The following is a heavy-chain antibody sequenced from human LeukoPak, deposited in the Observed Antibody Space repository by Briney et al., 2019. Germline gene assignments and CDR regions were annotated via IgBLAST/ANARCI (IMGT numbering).Heavy chain of an antibody. CDR1: GYTFTSYW. V-gene: IGHV5-51*01. CDR2: IYPGDSDT. Sequence: GESLKISCKGSGYTFTSYWIAWVRQMPGKGLEWMGFIYPGDSDTRYSPSFQGQVTISDDKSLTTAYLQWSSLEASDTAMYYCARHLEYTTSSGAFDIWGQGTMVTVSS. J-gene: IGHJ3*02. D-gene: IGHD6-6*01. CDR3: ARHLEYTTSSGAFDI.